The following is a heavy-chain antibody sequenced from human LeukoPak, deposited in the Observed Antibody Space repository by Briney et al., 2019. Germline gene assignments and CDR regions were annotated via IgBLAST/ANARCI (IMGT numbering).Heavy chain of an antibody. CDR2: ISSSSRYT. D-gene: IGHD1-26*01. V-gene: IGHV3-11*03. CDR1: VFTFTDYY. Sequence: PVGSLRLSCAASVFTFTDYYMSWIREAPGKGLEWGSYISSSSRYTNYTDTLTGRVTISRDNAKNSVYLQMNSLRAEDTAVYYCARPDHSGSCLYDYWGQGTLVTVSS. J-gene: IGHJ4*02. CDR3: ARPDHSGSCLYDY.